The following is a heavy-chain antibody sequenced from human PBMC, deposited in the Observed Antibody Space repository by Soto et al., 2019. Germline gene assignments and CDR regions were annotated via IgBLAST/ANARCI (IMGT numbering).Heavy chain of an antibody. V-gene: IGHV3-74*01. CDR2: SSSDGSWT. Sequence: EVQLVESGGGLVQPGGSLRLSCGASGFTFSRYWMHWVRQVPGKGLVGVSRSSSDGSWTGYAESVKGRFTISRDNDRNTVFLQMTSLRAEDTAVYYCASGTIPMIRGVYDSWGQGTLVTVSS. J-gene: IGHJ4*02. CDR1: GFTFSRYW. CDR3: ASGTIPMIRGVYDS. D-gene: IGHD3-10*01.